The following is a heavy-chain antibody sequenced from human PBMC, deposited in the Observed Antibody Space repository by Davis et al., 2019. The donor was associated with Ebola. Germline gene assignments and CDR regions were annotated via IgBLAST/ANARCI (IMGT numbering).Heavy chain of an antibody. V-gene: IGHV3-30*02. D-gene: IGHD6-13*01. J-gene: IGHJ4*02. CDR2: IWYDGSKK. CDR1: GLTFSGYG. CDR3: AKDIGIAVAGKQGVFDY. Sequence: PGGSLRLSCAASGLTFSGYGMHWVRQAPDKGLEWVAIIWYDGSKKYYADSVRGRFTISRDNAKNSLYLQMNSLRPEDTALYYCAKDIGIAVAGKQGVFDYWGQGTLVTVSS.